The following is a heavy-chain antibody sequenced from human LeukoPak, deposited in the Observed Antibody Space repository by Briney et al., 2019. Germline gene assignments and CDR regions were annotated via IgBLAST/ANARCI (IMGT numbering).Heavy chain of an antibody. CDR3: AKDIGGGGGIDY. V-gene: IGHV3-43*01. CDR1: GFTFDDYT. Sequence: GGSLRLSCAASGFTFDDYTMHWVRQAPGKGLEWVSLISWDGGSTCYADSVKGRFTISRDNSKNSLYLQMNSLRTEDTALYYCAKDIGGGGGIDYWGQGTLVTVSS. D-gene: IGHD2-15*01. J-gene: IGHJ4*02. CDR2: ISWDGGST.